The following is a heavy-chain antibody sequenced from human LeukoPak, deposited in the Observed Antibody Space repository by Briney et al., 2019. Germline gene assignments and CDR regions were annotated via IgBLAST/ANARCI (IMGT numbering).Heavy chain of an antibody. CDR1: GGSISSYY. Sequence: PSETLSLTCTVSGGSISSYYWSWIRQPAGKGLEWIGRIYTSGSTNYNPSLKSRVTMSVDTSKNQFSLKLSSVTAADTAVYYCAREGHIAAAGTFDDWGQGTLVTVSS. CDR3: AREGHIAAAGTFDD. V-gene: IGHV4-4*07. CDR2: IYTSGST. J-gene: IGHJ4*02. D-gene: IGHD6-13*01.